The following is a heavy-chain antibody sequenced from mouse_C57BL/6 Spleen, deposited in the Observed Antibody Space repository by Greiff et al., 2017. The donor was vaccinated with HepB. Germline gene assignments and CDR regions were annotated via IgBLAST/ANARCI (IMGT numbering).Heavy chain of an antibody. Sequence: EVNVVESGGGLVQSGRSLRLSCATSGFTFSDFYMEWVRQAPGKGLEWIAASRNKANDYTTEYSASVKGRFIVSRDTSQSILYLQMNALRAEDTAIYYCARDARGCFDYWGQGTTLTVSS. CDR2: SRNKANDYTT. V-gene: IGHV7-1*01. CDR1: GFTFSDFY. CDR3: ARDARGCFDY. J-gene: IGHJ2*01.